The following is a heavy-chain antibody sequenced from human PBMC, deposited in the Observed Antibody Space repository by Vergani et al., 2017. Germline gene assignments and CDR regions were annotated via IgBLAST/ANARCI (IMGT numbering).Heavy chain of an antibody. D-gene: IGHD3-22*01. Sequence: EVQLVQSGAEVKKPGESLKISCQISGYSFTNYWIGWVRQMPGKGLEWMGIIRPADSDTRYSPSFQGQVTISVDKSISTAYLQRSSLRASDSAMYYCARLYGRDSSGSKYFDYWGQGTLVTVSS. CDR2: IRPADSDT. J-gene: IGHJ4*02. CDR1: GYSFTNYW. CDR3: ARLYGRDSSGSKYFDY. V-gene: IGHV5-51*01.